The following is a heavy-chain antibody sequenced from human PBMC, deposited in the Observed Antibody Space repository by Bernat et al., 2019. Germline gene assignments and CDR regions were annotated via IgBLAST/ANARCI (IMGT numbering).Heavy chain of an antibody. D-gene: IGHD3-16*01. CDR3: ARVSGGPYYYYYMDV. V-gene: IGHV3-74*01. J-gene: IGHJ6*03. CDR2: INSDGSST. Sequence: EVQLVESGGGLVQPGGSLRLSCAASGFTFSSYWMHWVRQAPGKGLVWVSRINSDGSSTSYADSVKGRFTSSRDNAKNTLYLQMNSLRAEDTAVYYCARVSGGPYYYYYMDVWGKGTTVTVSS. CDR1: GFTFSSYW.